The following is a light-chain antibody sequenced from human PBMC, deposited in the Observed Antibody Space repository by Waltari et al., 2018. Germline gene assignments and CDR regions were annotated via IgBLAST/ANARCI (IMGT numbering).Light chain of an antibody. V-gene: IGKV3-20*01. CDR1: QSVGGNY. CDR2: DAS. CDR3: QQSATSPLT. J-gene: IGKJ4*01. Sequence: EIVLTQSPGTLSLSPGEGATLPCRASQSVGGNYLAWFQQKPGQAPRLLIYDASNRATGIPDRFSGSGSGTDFTLTISRLEPEDFAVYYCQQSATSPLTFGGGTKVDI.